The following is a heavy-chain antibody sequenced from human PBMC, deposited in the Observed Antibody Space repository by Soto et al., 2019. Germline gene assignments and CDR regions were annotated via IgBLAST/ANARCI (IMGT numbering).Heavy chain of an antibody. CDR2: IYYSGST. J-gene: IGHJ4*02. CDR1: GGSISSGGYY. CDR3: ARIPLYYDFWSGYYLAGRYFAY. Sequence: QVQLQESGPGLVKPSQTLSLTCTVSGGSISSGGYYWSWIRQHPGKGLEWIGYIYYSGSTYYNPSPKDRVTLSVDTSKNQFSLKLSSVTAADTAVYYCARIPLYYDFWSGYYLAGRYFAYWGQGTLVTVSS. V-gene: IGHV4-31*03. D-gene: IGHD3-3*01.